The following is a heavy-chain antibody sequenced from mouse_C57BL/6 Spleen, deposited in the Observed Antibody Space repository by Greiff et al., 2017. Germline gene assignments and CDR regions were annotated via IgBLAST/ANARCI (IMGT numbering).Heavy chain of an antibody. J-gene: IGHJ2*01. Sequence: QVQLQQSGAELVKPGASVKLSCTASGFNIKDYYMHWVKQRTEQGLEWIGAIDPETGGTAYNQKFKGKAILTADKSSSTAYMELRSLTSEDSAVYYCTRRFQLDYWGQGTTLTVSS. CDR2: IDPETGGT. D-gene: IGHD4-1*02. CDR3: TRRFQLDY. V-gene: IGHV1-15*01. CDR1: GFNIKDYY.